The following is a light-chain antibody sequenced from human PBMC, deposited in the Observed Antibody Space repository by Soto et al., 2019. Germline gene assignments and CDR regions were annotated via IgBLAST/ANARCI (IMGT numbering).Light chain of an antibody. CDR1: QSVNSY. V-gene: IGKV3-15*01. Sequence: ETVMTQSPATLSVSPGERATLSCRAGQSVNSYLAWYQQKPGQAPRLLIRGASARATGIPARFSGSGSGTEFTLTISSLQSEGFAVYYCQQYNQWPLTFGGGTKVEI. CDR3: QQYNQWPLT. CDR2: GAS. J-gene: IGKJ4*01.